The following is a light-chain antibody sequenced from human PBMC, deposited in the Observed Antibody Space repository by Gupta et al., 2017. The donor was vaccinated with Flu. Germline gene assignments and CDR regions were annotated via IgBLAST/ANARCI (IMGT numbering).Light chain of an antibody. CDR2: GEN. J-gene: IGLJ3*02. Sequence: SSELTQDPAVSVALGQTVRISCQGDSLRTYFANWYQQKPGQAPVLVLYGENSRPSGIPDRFSGSSTGNTASLTISGAQAEDEADYYCHSRDRSGNHEVFGGGTKLTVL. V-gene: IGLV3-19*01. CDR1: SLRTYF. CDR3: HSRDRSGNHEV.